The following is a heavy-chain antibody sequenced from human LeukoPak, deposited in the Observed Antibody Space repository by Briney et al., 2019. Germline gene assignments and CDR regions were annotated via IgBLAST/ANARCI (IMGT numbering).Heavy chain of an antibody. CDR2: IYYRGST. CDR1: GGSISGHY. CDR3: ARDLISEYSRSHFHFDP. D-gene: IGHD5-12*01. J-gene: IGHJ5*02. V-gene: IGHV4-59*11. Sequence: SETLSLTCTVSGGSISGHYWSWIRQPPGKGLEWIGYIYYRGSTSYNPSLKSRVTISVDTSKNQLSLDLSSVTAADTAVYYCARDLISEYSRSHFHFDPWGQGTLVTVSS.